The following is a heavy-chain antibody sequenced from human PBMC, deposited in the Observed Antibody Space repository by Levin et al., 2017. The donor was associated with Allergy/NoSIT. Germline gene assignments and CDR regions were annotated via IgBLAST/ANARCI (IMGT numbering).Heavy chain of an antibody. CDR1: GGSISSGGYY. V-gene: IGHV4-31*03. Sequence: PSETLSLTCTVSGGSISSGGYYWSWIRQHPGKGLEWIGYIYYSGSTYYNPSLKSRVTISVDTSKNQFSLKLSSVTAADTAVYYCARSGGNPLLDDYWGQGTLVTVSS. J-gene: IGHJ4*02. D-gene: IGHD4-23*01. CDR3: ARSGGNPLLDDY. CDR2: IYYSGST.